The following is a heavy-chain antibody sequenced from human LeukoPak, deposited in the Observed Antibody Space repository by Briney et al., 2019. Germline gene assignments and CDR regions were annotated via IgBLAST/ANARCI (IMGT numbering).Heavy chain of an antibody. D-gene: IGHD3-9*01. J-gene: IGHJ4*02. V-gene: IGHV1-58*01. CDR2: IVVGSGNT. CDR1: GFTFTSSA. CDR3: AADQRGAQGPFANY. Sequence: SVKVSCKASGFTFTSSAVQWVRQARGQRLEWIGWIVVGSGNTNYAQRFQERVTITRDMSTSTAYMELSSLRSEDTAVYYCAADQRGAQGPFANYWGQGTLVTVSS.